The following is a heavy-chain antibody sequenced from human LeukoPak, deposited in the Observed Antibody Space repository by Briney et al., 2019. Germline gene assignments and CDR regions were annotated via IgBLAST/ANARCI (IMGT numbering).Heavy chain of an antibody. CDR3: ARDLGSWPHVTLDI. J-gene: IGHJ3*02. D-gene: IGHD3-16*01. CDR1: GGSITITNYY. V-gene: IGHV4-39*07. CDR2: IYHDGST. Sequence: KPSETLSLTCTVSGGSITITNYYWGRIRQPAGKGLERVGNIYHDGSTYYNPSLKSRVTISVDTSKNQFSLKLTSVTAADTAIYYCARDLGSWPHVTLDIWGHGTLVTVSS.